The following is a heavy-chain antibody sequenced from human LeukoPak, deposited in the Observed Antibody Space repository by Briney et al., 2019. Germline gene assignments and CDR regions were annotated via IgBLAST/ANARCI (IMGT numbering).Heavy chain of an antibody. J-gene: IGHJ4*02. Sequence: ASVKVSCKASGYTFTSYDINWVRQATGQGLEWMGWINPDSGDTNSAQKFQGRVTMTRDTSISTAYMELSRLRPDDTAVYYCARDGSLDYWGQGTLVTVSS. D-gene: IGHD3-10*01. CDR1: GYTFTSYD. CDR2: INPDSGDT. V-gene: IGHV1-2*02. CDR3: ARDGSLDY.